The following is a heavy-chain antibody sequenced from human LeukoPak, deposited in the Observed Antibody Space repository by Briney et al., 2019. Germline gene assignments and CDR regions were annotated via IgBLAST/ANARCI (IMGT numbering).Heavy chain of an antibody. V-gene: IGHV3-48*03. D-gene: IGHD4/OR15-4a*01. Sequence: PGGSLRLSCAASGFTFSSYEINWVRQAPGKGLEWVAYISSSGHMINYADSVRGRFTISRDNAKNSLYLQMTHLRAEDTAVYYCAMSFYGAYAASFDYWGQGNLVTVSS. J-gene: IGHJ4*02. CDR3: AMSFYGAYAASFDY. CDR2: ISSSGHMI. CDR1: GFTFSSYE.